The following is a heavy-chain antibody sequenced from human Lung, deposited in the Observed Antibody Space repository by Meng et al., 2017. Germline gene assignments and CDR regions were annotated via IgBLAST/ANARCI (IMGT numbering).Heavy chain of an antibody. CDR1: GFTFTAFA. D-gene: IGHD5-18*01. V-gene: IGHV3-23*01. Sequence: VRLMDAWGVLGQPGWSLRLSWAASGFTFTAFAMTGSRQAPGKGLECVSTISSTGESTFYPDSVKGRFIVSRDNSKNTLYLQMNSLRAEDTSIYYCAKEAAMASWGQGTLVTVSS. J-gene: IGHJ5*02. CDR3: AKEAAMAS. CDR2: ISSTGEST.